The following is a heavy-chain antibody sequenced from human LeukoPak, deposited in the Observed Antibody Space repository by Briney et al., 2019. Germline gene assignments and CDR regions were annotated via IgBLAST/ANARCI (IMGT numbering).Heavy chain of an antibody. CDR1: GFTFSSYS. J-gene: IGHJ4*02. D-gene: IGHD3-22*01. Sequence: GGSLRLSCAASGFTFSSYSMNWVRQAPGKGLEWVSSISSSSSYIYYADSVKGRFTISRDNAKNSLYLQMNSLRAEDTAVYYCARAFFYDSSGYYYLFDCWGQGTLVTVSS. CDR3: ARAFFYDSSGYYYLFDC. CDR2: ISSSSSYI. V-gene: IGHV3-21*01.